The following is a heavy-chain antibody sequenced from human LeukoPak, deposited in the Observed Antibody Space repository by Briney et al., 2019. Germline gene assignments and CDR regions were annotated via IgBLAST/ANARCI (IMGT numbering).Heavy chain of an antibody. Sequence: GSLRLSCAASGFTFSSYNMNWVRPAPGKGLEWVSFIGSSGGYIYYADSVKGRFTISRDSAKNSLNLQMNSLRAEDTAVYYCARGIIGTYSDDHWGQGTLVTVSS. CDR3: ARGIIGTYSDDH. D-gene: IGHD1-26*01. CDR1: GFTFSSYN. J-gene: IGHJ4*02. V-gene: IGHV3-21*01. CDR2: IGSSGGYI.